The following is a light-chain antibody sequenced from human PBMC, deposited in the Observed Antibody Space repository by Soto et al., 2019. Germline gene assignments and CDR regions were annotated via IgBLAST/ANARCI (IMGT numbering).Light chain of an antibody. CDR3: QQLNSFPLT. V-gene: IGKV3-11*01. CDR2: DAS. J-gene: IGKJ4*01. CDR1: QSVSSN. Sequence: EIVLTQSPATLSLSPGERATLSCRASQSVSSNLAWYQHKPGQPPRLLIYDASTRATGIPARFSGSGSGTDFTLTISSLEPEDFATYYCQQLNSFPLTFGGGTKVEIK.